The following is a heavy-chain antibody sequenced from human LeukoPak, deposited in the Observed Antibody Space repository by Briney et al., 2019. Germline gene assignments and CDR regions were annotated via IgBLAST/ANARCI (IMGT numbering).Heavy chain of an antibody. CDR1: GGSISSYY. D-gene: IGHD6-13*01. CDR2: IYYSGST. V-gene: IGHV4-59*01. CDR3: ATSSSSWYKEFDY. Sequence: PSETLSLSCTVSGGSISSYYWSRIRQPPGKGLEWIGYIYYSGSTNYNPSLKSRVTISLDTSKNQFSLKLSSVTAADTAVYYCATSSSSWYKEFDYWGQGALVTVSS. J-gene: IGHJ4*02.